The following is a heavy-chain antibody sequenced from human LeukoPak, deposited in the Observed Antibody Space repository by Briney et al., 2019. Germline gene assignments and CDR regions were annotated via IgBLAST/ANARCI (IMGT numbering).Heavy chain of an antibody. V-gene: IGHV4-59*08. D-gene: IGHD3-10*01. Sequence: PSETLSLTCSVSGGSISSYYLSWIRQPPGKGLEWIAYIYYSGSTNYNPSLKSRVTISVDTSKNQFSLKLSSVTAADTAVYYCARHANYYGSGSYLNWFDPWGQGSLVTVSS. J-gene: IGHJ5*02. CDR1: GGSISSYY. CDR3: ARHANYYGSGSYLNWFDP. CDR2: IYYSGST.